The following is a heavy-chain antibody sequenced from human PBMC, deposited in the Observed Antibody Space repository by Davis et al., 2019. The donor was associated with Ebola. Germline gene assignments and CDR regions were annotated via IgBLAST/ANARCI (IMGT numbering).Heavy chain of an antibody. CDR3: ARGGAVRFLEWLYNWFDP. J-gene: IGHJ5*02. D-gene: IGHD3-3*01. V-gene: IGHV1-69*06. CDR2: IIPIFGTA. Sequence: SVKVSCKASGGTFSSYAISWVRQAPGQGLEWMGGIIPIFGTANYAQKFQGRVTITADKSTSTAYMELSSLRSEDTAVYYCARGGAVRFLEWLYNWFDPWGQGTLVTVSS. CDR1: GGTFSSYA.